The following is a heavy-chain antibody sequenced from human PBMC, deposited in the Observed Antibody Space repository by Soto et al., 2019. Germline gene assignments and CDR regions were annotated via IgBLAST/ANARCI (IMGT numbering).Heavy chain of an antibody. Sequence: PSETLCLTCTVSGGSISSYYWSWIRQPPGKGLEWIGYIYYSGSTNYNPSLKSRVTISVDTSKNQFSLKLSSLTAADTAVYYFSIVHFRYCFSHRTPWFDPSGQGSFVPVSS. CDR1: GGSISSYY. J-gene: IGHJ5*01. CDR2: IYYSGST. D-gene: IGHD2-15*01. CDR3: SIVHFRYCFSHRTPWFDP. V-gene: IGHV4-59*01.